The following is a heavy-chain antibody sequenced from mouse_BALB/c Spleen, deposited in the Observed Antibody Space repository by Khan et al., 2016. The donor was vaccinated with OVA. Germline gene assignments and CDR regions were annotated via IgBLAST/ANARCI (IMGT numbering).Heavy chain of an antibody. CDR2: INTHSGVP. Sequence: QIQLVQSGPELKKPGETVRISCKASGYTFTTAGIQWVQKMPGKGLKWIGWINTHSGVPKYAEDFKGRFAFSLEISVNTAYLQITNLINEDTATYFCARRGAAYYRIDGGAMEYWGQGTSVSVSS. CDR3: ARRGAAYYRIDGGAMEY. J-gene: IGHJ4*01. D-gene: IGHD2-12*01. V-gene: IGHV9-4*02. CDR1: GYTFTTAG.